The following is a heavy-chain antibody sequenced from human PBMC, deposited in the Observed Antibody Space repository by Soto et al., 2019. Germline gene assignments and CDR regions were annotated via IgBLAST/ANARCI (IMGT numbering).Heavy chain of an antibody. Sequence: SETLSLTCAVYGGSFSGYYWSWIRQPPGKGLEWIGEINHSGSTNYNPSLKSRVTISVDTSKNQFSLKLSSVTAADTAVYYCARGHYGDYPLPHFDYWGQGTLVTVSS. CDR2: INHSGST. D-gene: IGHD4-17*01. CDR1: GGSFSGYY. V-gene: IGHV4-34*01. J-gene: IGHJ4*02. CDR3: ARGHYGDYPLPHFDY.